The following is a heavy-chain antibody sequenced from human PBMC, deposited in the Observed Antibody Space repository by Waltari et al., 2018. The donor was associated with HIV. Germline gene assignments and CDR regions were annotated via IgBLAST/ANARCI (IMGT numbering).Heavy chain of an antibody. CDR3: VRTDYFGAWFLDY. D-gene: IGHD6-19*01. V-gene: IGHV3-11*01. J-gene: IGHJ4*02. CDR1: GFTFSDYY. Sequence: QVQLVESGGGLVEPGGSLRLSCAASGFTFSDYYMSWIRQAPGKGLEWLSYIISGSRVYYTDSVKGRFTVSRDNAKNSLSLQMNSLRAEDTAIYYCVRTDYFGAWFLDYWGQGTLVTVSS. CDR2: IISGSRV.